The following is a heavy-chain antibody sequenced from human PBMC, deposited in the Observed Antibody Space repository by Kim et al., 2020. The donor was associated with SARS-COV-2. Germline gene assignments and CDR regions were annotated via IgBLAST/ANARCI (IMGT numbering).Heavy chain of an antibody. CDR3: AKELVGATAVAFDI. Sequence: GGSLRLSCAASGFTFSSYGMHWVRQAPGKGLEWVAVISYDGSNKYYADSVKGRFTISRDNSKNTLYLQMNSLRAEDTAVYYCAKELVGATAVAFDIWGQG. V-gene: IGHV3-30*18. D-gene: IGHD1-26*01. J-gene: IGHJ3*02. CDR1: GFTFSSYG. CDR2: ISYDGSNK.